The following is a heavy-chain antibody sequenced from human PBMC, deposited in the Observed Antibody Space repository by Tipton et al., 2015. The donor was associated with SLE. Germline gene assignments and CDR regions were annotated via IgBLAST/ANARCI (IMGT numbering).Heavy chain of an antibody. D-gene: IGHD5-24*01. CDR3: ATAERWATSEVYAFDI. V-gene: IGHV4-39*07. CDR2: IYYSGST. CDR1: GGSISSSSYY. J-gene: IGHJ3*02. Sequence: TLSLTCTVSGGSISSSSYYWGWIRQPPVKGLEWIGSIYYSGSTYYNPSLKSRVTISVDTSKNQFSLKLSSVTAADTAVYYCATAERWATSEVYAFDIWGQGMMVPVSS.